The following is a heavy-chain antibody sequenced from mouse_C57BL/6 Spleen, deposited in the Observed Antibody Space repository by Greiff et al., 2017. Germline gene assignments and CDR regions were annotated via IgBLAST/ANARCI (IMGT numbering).Heavy chain of an antibody. CDR2: INPNNGGT. V-gene: IGHV1-26*01. CDR1: GYTFTDYY. Sequence: EVQLQQSGPELVKPGASVKISCKASGYTFTDYYMNWVKQSHGKSLEWIGDINPNNGGTSYNQKFKGKATLTVDKSSSTAYMELRSLTSEDSAVYYCARGMARDYWGQGTTLTVSS. CDR3: ARGMARDY. D-gene: IGHD2-3*01. J-gene: IGHJ2*01.